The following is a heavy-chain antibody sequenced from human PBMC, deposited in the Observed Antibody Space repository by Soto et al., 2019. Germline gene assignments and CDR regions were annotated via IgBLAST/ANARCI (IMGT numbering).Heavy chain of an antibody. CDR3: ARAHVGDFWSGYRFDY. CDR2: IITIFGTA. D-gene: IGHD3-3*01. J-gene: IGHJ4*02. Sequence: QVQLVQSGAEVKKPGSSVKVSCKASGGTFSSYAISWVRQAPGQGLEWMGGIITIFGTANYAQKFQGRVTITADESTSTDYMELSSLSSEDTAVYYCARAHVGDFWSGYRFDYWGQGTLVTVSS. CDR1: GGTFSSYA. V-gene: IGHV1-69*01.